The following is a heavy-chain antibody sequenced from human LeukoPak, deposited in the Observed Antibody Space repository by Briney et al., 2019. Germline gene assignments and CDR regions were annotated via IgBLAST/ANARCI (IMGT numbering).Heavy chain of an antibody. D-gene: IGHD2-21*02. CDR1: GFPFSGNA. CDR3: AKDLSWWVTADY. V-gene: IGHV3-23*01. J-gene: IGHJ4*02. Sequence: GGCLRLSCAASGFPFSGNAMSWVRQAPGRGLEWVSGVGGDEKAHYADFVRGRFTISRDNSKKTVYLQMNSLTVEDTAVYYCAKDLSWWVTADYWGQGVLVTVSS. CDR2: VGGDEKA.